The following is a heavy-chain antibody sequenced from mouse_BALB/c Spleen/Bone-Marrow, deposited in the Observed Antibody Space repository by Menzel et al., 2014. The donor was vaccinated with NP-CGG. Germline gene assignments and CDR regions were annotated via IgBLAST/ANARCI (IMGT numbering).Heavy chain of an antibody. CDR3: ARRGWLLLYYFDY. CDR1: GYTFSSYW. D-gene: IGHD2-3*01. Sequence: QVQLQQSGAEPMKPGASVKISCKATGYTFSSYWIEWVKQRPGHGLEWIGEILPGSGSTNYNEKFKGKATFTADTSSNXAYMQLSSLTSEDSAVYYCARRGWLLLYYFDYWGQGTTLTVSS. CDR2: ILPGSGST. V-gene: IGHV1-9*01. J-gene: IGHJ2*01.